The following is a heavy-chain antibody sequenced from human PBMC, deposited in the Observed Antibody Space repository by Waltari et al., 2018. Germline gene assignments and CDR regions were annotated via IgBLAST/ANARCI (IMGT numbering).Heavy chain of an antibody. J-gene: IGHJ4*02. CDR1: GFTFSSYA. D-gene: IGHD6-13*01. V-gene: IGHV3-23*01. CDR3: AKYLRGAATED. CDR2: ISGSGGST. Sequence: EVQLLESGGGLVQPGGSLRLSCAASGFTFSSYAMSWVRQAPGKGLEWVSAISGSGGSTSYADSVKVGFTISRDKSKNTLYLQMNSLRAEDTAVYYCAKYLRGAATEDWVQGTLVTVSS.